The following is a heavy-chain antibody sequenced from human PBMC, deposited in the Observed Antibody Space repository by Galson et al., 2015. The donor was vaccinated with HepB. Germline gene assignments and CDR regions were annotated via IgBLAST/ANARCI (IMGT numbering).Heavy chain of an antibody. CDR2: ISNGGSNK. CDR1: GFTFNSYA. J-gene: IGHJ6*03. D-gene: IGHD4-11*01. Sequence: SLRLSCAASGFTFNSYAMHWVRQAPGKGLEWVAVISNGGSNKYYADSVKGRFTISRDKSKNTVYLQMNSLRAEDTAVYYCAKDPAETTDYYYYRDVWGKGTTVNVS. V-gene: IGHV3-30*18. CDR3: AKDPAETTDYYYYRDV.